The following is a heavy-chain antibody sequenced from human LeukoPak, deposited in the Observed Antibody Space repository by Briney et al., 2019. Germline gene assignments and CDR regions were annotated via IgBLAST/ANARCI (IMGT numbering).Heavy chain of an antibody. J-gene: IGHJ5*02. CDR1: GGSISSYY. D-gene: IGHD4-23*01. Sequence: SETLSLTCTASGGSISSYYWGWIRQPPGKGLEWIGTISSSGNTHYNPSLKSQVTISVDTSKSQFSLNLISVTAADTAVYYCARDSELRWYFTWGQGTLVTVSS. CDR3: ARDSELRWYFT. V-gene: IGHV4-39*07. CDR2: ISSSGNT.